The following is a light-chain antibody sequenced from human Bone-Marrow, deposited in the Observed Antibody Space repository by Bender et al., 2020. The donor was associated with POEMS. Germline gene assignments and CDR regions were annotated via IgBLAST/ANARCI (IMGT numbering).Light chain of an antibody. CDR3: AAWDDSLNVHVV. Sequence: QSVLTQPAAVSGSPGQSIRISCTITTTNVGGYGRVSWYQHHPGKAPKLVIYDVTNRPSGVSFRFSGFKSGNTASLAISDLQGDDEADYYCAAWDDSLNVHVVFGGGTKLTVL. J-gene: IGLJ2*01. V-gene: IGLV2-14*02. CDR2: DVT. CDR1: TTNVGGYGR.